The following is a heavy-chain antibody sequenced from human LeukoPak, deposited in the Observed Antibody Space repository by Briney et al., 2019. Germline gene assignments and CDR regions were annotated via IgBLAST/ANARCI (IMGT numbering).Heavy chain of an antibody. CDR2: IYSTGRT. D-gene: IGHD1-26*01. CDR1: GGSITSYY. Sequence: SETLSLTCTVSGGSITSYYWGWVRQPAGKGLEWIGRIYSTGRTDHHPSLNSRLTMSVDTSQNQFSLNLSSVADAATAVYYCARVGYIGSSWLFDYWGQGALVIVSS. CDR3: ARVGYIGSSWLFDY. V-gene: IGHV4-4*07. J-gene: IGHJ4*02.